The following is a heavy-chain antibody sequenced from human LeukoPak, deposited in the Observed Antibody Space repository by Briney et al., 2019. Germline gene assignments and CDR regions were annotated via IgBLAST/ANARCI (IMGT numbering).Heavy chain of an antibody. CDR2: ISGSGGST. V-gene: IGHV3-23*01. CDR1: GFTFSSCA. Sequence: GGSLRLSCAASGFTFSSCAMSWVRQAPGKGLEWVSAISGSGGSTYYADSVKGRFTISRDNSKNTLYLQMNSLRAEDTAVYYCAKKLGSSGYHYFDYWGQGTLVTVSS. CDR3: AKKLGSSGYHYFDY. D-gene: IGHD3-22*01. J-gene: IGHJ4*02.